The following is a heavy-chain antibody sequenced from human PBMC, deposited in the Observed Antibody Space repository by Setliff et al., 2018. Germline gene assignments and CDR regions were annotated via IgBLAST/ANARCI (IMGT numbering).Heavy chain of an antibody. CDR1: GFTFGHYT. D-gene: IGHD2-15*01. J-gene: IGHJ3*01. CDR3: AKDIRGSCVYPPGGDSFDF. Sequence: GGSLRLSCAASGFTFGHYTMNWVRQAPGKGLEWVSLLSCDGRTTFYADSVRGRFTISRDTSRNSLYLQMNSLRPEDTALYYCAKDIRGSCVYPPGGDSFDFWGQGTMVTVSS. V-gene: IGHV3-43*01. CDR2: LSCDGRTT.